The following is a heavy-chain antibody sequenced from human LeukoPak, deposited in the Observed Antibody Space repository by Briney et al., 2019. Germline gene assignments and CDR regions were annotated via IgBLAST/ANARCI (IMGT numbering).Heavy chain of an antibody. D-gene: IGHD2-15*01. J-gene: IGHJ6*03. CDR3: ARERVEDTYYYYMDV. CDR2: MYPSGST. CDR1: GGSISSGSYY. V-gene: IGHV4-61*02. Sequence: PSQTLSLTCTVSGGSISSGSYYWSWIRQPAGKGLEWIGRMYPSGSTDYNTSLKSRVTMSVDTSKNHFSLKLISVTAADTAVYYCARERVEDTYYYYMDVWGKGTTVTVSS.